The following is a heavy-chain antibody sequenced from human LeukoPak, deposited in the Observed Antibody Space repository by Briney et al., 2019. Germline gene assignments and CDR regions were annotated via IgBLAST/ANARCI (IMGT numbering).Heavy chain of an antibody. V-gene: IGHV3-23*01. Sequence: PGGSLRLSCAASGFTFSSYAMSWVRQAPGKGLEWVSTISDSGDNTYYPDSVKGRFTISRDNSKNTLYLQMNSLRAEDTAVYYCAKRLGHTSHFDYWGRGTLVTVSS. D-gene: IGHD1-26*01. CDR2: ISDSGDNT. CDR3: AKRLGHTSHFDY. J-gene: IGHJ4*02. CDR1: GFTFSSYA.